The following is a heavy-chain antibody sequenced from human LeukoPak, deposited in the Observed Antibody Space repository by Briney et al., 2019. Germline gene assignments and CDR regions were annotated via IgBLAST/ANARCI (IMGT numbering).Heavy chain of an antibody. CDR3: ARGLVWAAGGGSYY. V-gene: IGHV1-8*01. Sequence: ASVKVSCKASGYTFTSYDINWVRQATGQGLEWMGWMNPNSGNTGYAQKFQGRVTMTRNTSISTAYMELSSLRSEGTAVYYCARGLVWAAGGGSYYWGQGTLVTVSS. D-gene: IGHD3-16*01. J-gene: IGHJ4*02. CDR2: MNPNSGNT. CDR1: GYTFTSYD.